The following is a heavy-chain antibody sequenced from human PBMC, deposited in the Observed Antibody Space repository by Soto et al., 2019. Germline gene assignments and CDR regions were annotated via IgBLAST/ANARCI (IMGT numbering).Heavy chain of an antibody. Sequence: QVQLVQSGAEVKKPGASVKVPCKASGYSFINYYMHWVRQAPGQGPEWLGRINPSDGSTTYAQKFQGRITLTRDTSTSTFYLEVRSLRSGDTAMYYCARGLWSGDLYFDFWGQGTLVTVSS. CDR1: GYSFINYY. CDR3: ARGLWSGDLYFDF. J-gene: IGHJ4*02. CDR2: INPSDGST. V-gene: IGHV1-46*01. D-gene: IGHD3-3*01.